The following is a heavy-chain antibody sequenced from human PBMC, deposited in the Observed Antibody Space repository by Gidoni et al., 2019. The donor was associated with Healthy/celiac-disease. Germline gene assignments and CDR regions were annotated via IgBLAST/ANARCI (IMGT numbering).Heavy chain of an antibody. CDR1: GFTFSSYA. V-gene: IGHV3-30-3*01. Sequence: QVQLVESGGGVVQPGRSLRPSCAASGFTFSSYAMHWVRQAPGKGLEWVAVISYDGSNKYYADSVKGRFTISRDNSKNTLYLQMNSLRAEDTAVYYCARGAYYGSPFDPWGQGTLVTVSS. CDR2: ISYDGSNK. D-gene: IGHD3-10*01. CDR3: ARGAYYGSPFDP. J-gene: IGHJ5*02.